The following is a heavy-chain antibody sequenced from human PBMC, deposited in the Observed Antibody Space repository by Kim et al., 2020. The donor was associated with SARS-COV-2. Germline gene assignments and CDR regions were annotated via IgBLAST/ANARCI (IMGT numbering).Heavy chain of an antibody. J-gene: IGHJ4*02. D-gene: IGHD3-10*01. Sequence: DCVKGRFTISRDNSKNTLYLQMNSLRAEDTAVYYCAISSEYGSGSYYRDYWGQGTLVTVSS. V-gene: IGHV3-30*07. CDR3: AISSEYGSGSYYRDY.